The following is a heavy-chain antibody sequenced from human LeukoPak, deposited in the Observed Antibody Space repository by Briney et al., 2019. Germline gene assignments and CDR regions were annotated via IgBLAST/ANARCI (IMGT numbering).Heavy chain of an antibody. CDR3: AKDGGRGDHEKDYYMDV. D-gene: IGHD3-16*01. J-gene: IGHJ6*03. CDR2: ISGSGGST. V-gene: IGHV3-23*01. Sequence: PGGSLRLSCAASGFTFSGYAMSWVRQAPGKGLEWVSAISGSGGSTYYADSVKGRFTISRDNSKNTLYLQMNSLRAEDTAVYYCAKDGGRGDHEKDYYMDVWGKGTTVTVSS. CDR1: GFTFSGYA.